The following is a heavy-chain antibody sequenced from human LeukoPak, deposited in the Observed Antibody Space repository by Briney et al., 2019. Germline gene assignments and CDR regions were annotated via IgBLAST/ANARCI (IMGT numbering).Heavy chain of an antibody. V-gene: IGHV4-31*03. CDR2: IYPSGST. J-gene: IGHJ4*02. CDR1: GDPLSSGGYS. Sequence: SETLSLTCTVSGDPLSSGGYSRSWITQPPGKGLDWIGFIYPSGSTYFNPSLKSRVTMSVDTSKNQFSLKLSSVTAADTAVYYCARGRYSGYDPPTDYWGQGSLVTVSS. D-gene: IGHD5-12*01. CDR3: ARGRYSGYDPPTDY.